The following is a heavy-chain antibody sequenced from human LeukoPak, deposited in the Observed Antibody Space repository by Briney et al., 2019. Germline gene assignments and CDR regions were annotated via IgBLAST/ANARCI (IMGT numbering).Heavy chain of an antibody. CDR2: ISGSSSST. V-gene: IGHV3-11*05. D-gene: IGHD3-16*01. Sequence: GGSLRLSCAASGFTFSDYHMSWIRQAPGKGLEWVSYISGSSSSTVYADSVKGRFTISRDNAKNSLCLQMNSPRADDTAVYYCARAERMGGDYWGQGTLVTVSS. CDR3: ARAERMGGDY. CDR1: GFTFSDYH. J-gene: IGHJ4*02.